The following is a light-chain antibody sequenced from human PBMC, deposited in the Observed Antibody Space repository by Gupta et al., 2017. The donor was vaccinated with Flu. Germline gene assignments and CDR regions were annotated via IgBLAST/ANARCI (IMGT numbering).Light chain of an antibody. CDR2: AAS. Sequence: DIQMTQSPSSLSASVGDRVTITCRASQSISSYLNWYQQKPGKAPKLLIYAASSLQSGVPSRFSGSGCGTDFTLTISSRQPEDFATYYCQQTYSTPKWTFGQGTKVEIK. V-gene: IGKV1-39*01. CDR1: QSISSY. J-gene: IGKJ1*01. CDR3: QQTYSTPKWT.